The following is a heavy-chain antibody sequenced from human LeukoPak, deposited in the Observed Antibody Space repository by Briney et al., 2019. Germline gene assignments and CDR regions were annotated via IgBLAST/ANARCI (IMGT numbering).Heavy chain of an antibody. Sequence: SVKVSCKASGGTFSSYTISWVRQAPGQGPEWMGRIIPILGIANYAQKFQGRVTITADKSTSTAYMELSSLRSEDTAVYYCARDRQDSSGYYRGWGQGTLVTVSS. J-gene: IGHJ4*02. V-gene: IGHV1-69*04. D-gene: IGHD3-22*01. CDR1: GGTFSSYT. CDR3: ARDRQDSSGYYRG. CDR2: IIPILGIA.